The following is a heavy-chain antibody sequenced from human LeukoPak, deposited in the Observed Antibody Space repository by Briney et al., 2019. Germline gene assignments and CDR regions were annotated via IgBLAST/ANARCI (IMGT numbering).Heavy chain of an antibody. CDR1: GGSASTYY. D-gene: IGHD2-2*01. CDR3: ARVAPANYYYGLDV. J-gene: IGHJ6*02. CDR2: ISYSGST. Sequence: SETLSLTCTVSGGSASTYYWSWIRQPPGKGLEWIGYISYSGSTIYSPSLESRVTMSVDTSKNQFSLKLSSVTAADTAVYYCARVAPANYYYGLDVWGQGTTVTVSS. V-gene: IGHV4-59*02.